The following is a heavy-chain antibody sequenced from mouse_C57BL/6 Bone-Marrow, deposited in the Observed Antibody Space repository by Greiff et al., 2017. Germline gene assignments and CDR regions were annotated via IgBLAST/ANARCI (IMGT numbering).Heavy chain of an antibody. J-gene: IGHJ3*01. CDR1: GYTFTSYW. V-gene: IGHV1-53*01. CDR3: ARREESNYLFAY. CDR2: LNPSNGGT. Sequence: VQLPQPGTELVKPGASVKLSCKASGYTFTSYWMHWVKQRPGQGLEWIGNLNPSNGGTNYNEKFKSKATLTVDKSSSTAYMQLSRLTSEDAAVYYCARREESNYLFAYWGQGTLVTVSA. D-gene: IGHD2-5*01.